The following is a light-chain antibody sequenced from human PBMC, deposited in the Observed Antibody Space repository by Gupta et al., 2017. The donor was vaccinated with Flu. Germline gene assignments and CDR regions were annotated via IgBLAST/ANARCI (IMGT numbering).Light chain of an antibody. CDR3: QQRSNWPAT. CDR2: DAS. Sequence: EIVLTQSPATLSSSPGERATLSCRASQGVGSFLAWYQQKPGQSPRLLIYDASKRATGTPGRFSGSGSGTDFTLTISFLEPEDFALYYCQQRSNWPATFGGGTKVEIK. V-gene: IGKV3-11*01. J-gene: IGKJ4*01. CDR1: QGVGSF.